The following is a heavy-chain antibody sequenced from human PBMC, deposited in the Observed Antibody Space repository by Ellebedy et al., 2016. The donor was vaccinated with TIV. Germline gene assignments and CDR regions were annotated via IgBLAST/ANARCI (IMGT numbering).Heavy chain of an antibody. CDR3: AREVEGGQGDMDV. CDR2: IWSDGSLK. V-gene: IGHV3-33*08. D-gene: IGHD1-1*01. CDR1: GFTFDSYA. J-gene: IGHJ6*02. Sequence: GESLKISCVASGFTFDSYAMHWVRQAPGKGLEWVALIWSDGSLKYYGDSVKGRFTLSRDNSKNTVYLQMNTLRVDDTAVYYCAREVEGGQGDMDVWGHGTTVTVSS.